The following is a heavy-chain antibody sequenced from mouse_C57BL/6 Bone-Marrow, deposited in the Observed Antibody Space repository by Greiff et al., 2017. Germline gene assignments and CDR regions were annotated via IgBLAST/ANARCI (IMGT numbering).Heavy chain of an antibody. D-gene: IGHD1-1*02. J-gene: IGHJ1*03. V-gene: IGHV1-64*01. Sequence: QVQLQQPGAELVKPGASVKLSCKASGYTFTSYWMHWVKQSPGKGLEWIGMIHPNSGSTNYNEKFKSKATLTVDKSTSTAYMQLSSLTSEDSAVYYCAREGGISHNWYFDVWGTGTTVTVSS. CDR2: IHPNSGST. CDR1: GYTFTSYW. CDR3: AREGGISHNWYFDV.